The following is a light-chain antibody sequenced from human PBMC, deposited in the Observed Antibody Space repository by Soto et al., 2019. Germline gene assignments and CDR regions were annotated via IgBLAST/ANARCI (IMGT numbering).Light chain of an antibody. CDR3: AGWDDSLHGHV. V-gene: IGLV2-8*01. Sequence: QSVLTQPPSASGSPGQSVTISCTGTSSDIGAYDYVSWYQQYPGKAPRLIIYEVRHRPSGVPDRFSGSKSGNTASLTVSGLQAEDEADYYCAGWDDSLHGHVFGTGTKVTVL. J-gene: IGLJ1*01. CDR2: EVR. CDR1: SSDIGAYDY.